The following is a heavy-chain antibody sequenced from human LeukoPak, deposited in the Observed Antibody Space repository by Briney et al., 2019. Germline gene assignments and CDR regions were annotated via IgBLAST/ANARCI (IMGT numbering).Heavy chain of an antibody. Sequence: GGSLRLSSAASGFTFSSYTMSWVRQAPGKGLEWVSAISGSGGSTYYADSVKGRFTISRDTSKSTVYLQMSSLRAEDTAVYYCAKDPPGAKAFDYWGQGTPVTVSS. J-gene: IGHJ4*02. CDR1: GFTFSSYT. V-gene: IGHV3-23*01. CDR3: AKDPPGAKAFDY. D-gene: IGHD4/OR15-4a*01. CDR2: ISGSGGST.